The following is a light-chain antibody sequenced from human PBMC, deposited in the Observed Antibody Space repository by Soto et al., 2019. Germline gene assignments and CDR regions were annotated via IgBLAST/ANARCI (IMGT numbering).Light chain of an antibody. CDR2: GAS. V-gene: IGKV3-15*01. CDR3: QQYNKWPLT. J-gene: IGKJ1*01. CDR1: QSVSID. Sequence: EIVMTQSPATLSVSQGERATLXXRASQSVSIDLAWYQQTPGQAPRXVIYGASTRATGIPVRFSGSAAGTEFTLTISSLQSEDFTVYYCQQYNKWPLTFGQGTKVDIK.